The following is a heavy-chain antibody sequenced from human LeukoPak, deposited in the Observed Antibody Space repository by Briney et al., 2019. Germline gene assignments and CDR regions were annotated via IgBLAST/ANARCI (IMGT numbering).Heavy chain of an antibody. J-gene: IGHJ4*02. CDR2: ISGSGGST. Sequence: GGSLRLSCAASGFTFRSYAMSWVRQAPGKGLEWVSAISGSGGSTYYADSVKGRFTISRDNSKNTLYLQMNSLRAEDTAVYYCAKGFATYYYDSSGYDDFWGQGTLVTVSS. D-gene: IGHD3-22*01. CDR1: GFTFRSYA. V-gene: IGHV3-23*01. CDR3: AKGFATYYYDSSGYDDF.